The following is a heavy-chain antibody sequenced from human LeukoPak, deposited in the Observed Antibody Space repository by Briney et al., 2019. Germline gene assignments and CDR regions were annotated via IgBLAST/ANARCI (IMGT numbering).Heavy chain of an antibody. J-gene: IGHJ4*02. CDR1: GFTITNAR. Sequence: RAGGSLRLSCVASGFTITNARMGWVRQAPGKGLEWVGLIKSKIDGGTTDFAAPVKGRFTISIDDSKHTLYLQMNSLKSEDTGVYYCTTGYGDSDFDYWGQGTLVTVSS. CDR2: IKSKIDGGTT. D-gene: IGHD7-27*01. CDR3: TTGYGDSDFDY. V-gene: IGHV3-15*01.